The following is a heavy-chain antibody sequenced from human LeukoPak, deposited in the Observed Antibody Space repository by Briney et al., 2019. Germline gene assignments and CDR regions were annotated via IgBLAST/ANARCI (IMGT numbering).Heavy chain of an antibody. CDR2: VNSDGSWT. CDR3: VSFYETN. Sequence: GGSLRLSCAASGNYWMHWVRQAPGKGLVWVSHVNSDGSWTSHADSVKGRFTISKDNAKNTVYLQMNNLRTEDTAVYYCVSFYETNWGRGTLVTVSS. V-gene: IGHV3-74*01. D-gene: IGHD2-2*01. J-gene: IGHJ4*02. CDR1: GNYW.